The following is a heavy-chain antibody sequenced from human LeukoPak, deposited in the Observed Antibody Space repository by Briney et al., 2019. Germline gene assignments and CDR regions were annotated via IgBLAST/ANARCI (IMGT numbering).Heavy chain of an antibody. J-gene: IGHJ4*02. D-gene: IGHD7-27*01. Sequence: GSSVKVSCKASGGTFSSYAISWVRQAPGQGLEWMGWIHAGTGGTNYAQKFQGRFTMTRDTSINTLYMELNRLTSDDTAVYFCARDENWGPDYWGQGTLVTVSS. CDR2: IHAGTGGT. CDR3: ARDENWGPDY. CDR1: GGTFSSYA. V-gene: IGHV1-2*02.